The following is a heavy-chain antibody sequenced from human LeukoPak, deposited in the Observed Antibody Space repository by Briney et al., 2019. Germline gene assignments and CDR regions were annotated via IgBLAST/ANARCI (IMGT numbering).Heavy chain of an antibody. CDR3: ARREDCVGGSCYDAFDF. Sequence: GGSLRLSCAASGFTFDDYGMSWVRQAPGKGLEWLAIISSDGSNKYYADSVKGRLTTSRDDSKNTLYLQMNSLRAEDTALYYCARREDCVGGSCYDAFDFWGQGTLVTVSS. V-gene: IGHV3-30*03. J-gene: IGHJ4*02. CDR1: GFTFDDYG. CDR2: ISSDGSNK. D-gene: IGHD2-15*01.